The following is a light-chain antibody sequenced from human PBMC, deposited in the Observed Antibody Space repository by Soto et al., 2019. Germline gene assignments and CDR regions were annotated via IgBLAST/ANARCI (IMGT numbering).Light chain of an antibody. J-gene: IGKJ1*01. CDR1: QSSSDKY. V-gene: IGKV3-20*01. CDR2: GVF. CDR3: QHYKKWPQT. Sequence: PGETATLSSRASQSSSDKYLAWYQQRSGQPPRLLIYGVFIRATGIPDRFSGSGSATDFTLTISRLEPEDFAVYYCQHYKKWPQTVGQGTKVDI.